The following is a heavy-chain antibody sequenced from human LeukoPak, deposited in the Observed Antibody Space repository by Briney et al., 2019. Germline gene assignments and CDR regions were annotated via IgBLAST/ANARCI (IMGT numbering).Heavy chain of an antibody. D-gene: IGHD1-14*01. CDR2: IYYSGST. V-gene: IGHV4-59*01. CDR3: ARGYRKADY. J-gene: IGHJ4*02. Sequence: SSETLSLTCTVSGGSISSYYWSWIRQPPGKGLEWIGYIYYSGSTNYNSSLKSRVTISVDTSKNQFSLKLSSVTAADTAVYYCARGYRKADYWGQGTLVTVPS. CDR1: GGSISSYY.